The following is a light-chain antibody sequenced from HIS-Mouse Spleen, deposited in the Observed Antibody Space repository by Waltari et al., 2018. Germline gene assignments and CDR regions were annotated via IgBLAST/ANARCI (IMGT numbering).Light chain of an antibody. CDR3: QQYNSYWT. CDR2: KAS. Sequence: DIQMTQSPSTLSASGGDRVTITCRASQSISSWLAWYQQKPGKDPKLLIYKASSLESGVPSRFSGSGSGTEFTLTISSLQPDDFATYYCQQYNSYWTFGQGTKVEIK. CDR1: QSISSW. V-gene: IGKV1-5*03. J-gene: IGKJ1*01.